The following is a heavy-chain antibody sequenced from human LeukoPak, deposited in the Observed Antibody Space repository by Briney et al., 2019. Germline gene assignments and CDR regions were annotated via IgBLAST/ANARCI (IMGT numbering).Heavy chain of an antibody. CDR3: ARDSRFLEWLLMDY. CDR2: INAGNGNT. CDR1: GYTLTSYA. D-gene: IGHD3-3*01. V-gene: IGHV1-3*01. Sequence: ASVKVSCKASGYTLTSYAMHWVRQAPGQRLEWMGWINAGNGNTKYSQKFQGRVTITRDTSASTAYMELSSLRSEDTAVYYCARDSRFLEWLLMDYWGQGTLVTVSS. J-gene: IGHJ4*02.